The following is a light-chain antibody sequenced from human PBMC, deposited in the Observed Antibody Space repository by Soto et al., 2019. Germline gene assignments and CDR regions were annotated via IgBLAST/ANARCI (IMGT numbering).Light chain of an antibody. CDR1: QSVLYSSNNKNY. J-gene: IGKJ3*01. CDR2: WAS. Sequence: DIVMTQSPDSLAVSLGERATINCKSSQSVLYSSNNKNYLAWYQQKPGQPPKLLIYWASTRESGVPDRFSGSGSGTDFTLTISSLQAEDVAIYYCQQYYTTLFTFGPGTEVDIK. CDR3: QQYYTTLFT. V-gene: IGKV4-1*01.